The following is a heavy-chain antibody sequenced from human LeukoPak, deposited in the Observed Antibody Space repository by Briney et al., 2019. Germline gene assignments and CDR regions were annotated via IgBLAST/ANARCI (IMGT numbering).Heavy chain of an antibody. CDR1: GYTFTSYY. D-gene: IGHD3-22*01. CDR3: ARDSASGSASDFDY. J-gene: IGHJ4*02. Sequence: ASVKVSCKASGYTFTSYYMHWVRQAPGQGLEWMVIINPSGGSTSYAQKFQGRDTMTRDMSTSTDYMELSSLRSEDTAVYYCARDSASGSASDFDYWGQGTLVTVSS. CDR2: INPSGGST. V-gene: IGHV1-46*01.